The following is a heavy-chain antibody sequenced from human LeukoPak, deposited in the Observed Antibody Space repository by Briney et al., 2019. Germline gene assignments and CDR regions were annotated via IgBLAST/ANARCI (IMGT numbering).Heavy chain of an antibody. D-gene: IGHD4-23*01. J-gene: IGHJ4*02. CDR1: GFTFSNYG. CDR2: ISFDGSKK. CDR3: ATTSNSYLTLDN. V-gene: IGHV3-30*03. Sequence: GGSLRLSCVASGFTFSNYGIHWVRQAPGKGLEWVAVISFDGSKKYYADSVKGRFSISRDNSKNTLYLQMNSLRPEDTAVYYCATTSNSYLTLDNWGQGTLVTVSS.